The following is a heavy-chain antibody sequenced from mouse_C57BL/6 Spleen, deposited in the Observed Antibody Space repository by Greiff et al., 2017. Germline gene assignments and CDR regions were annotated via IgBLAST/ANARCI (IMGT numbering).Heavy chain of an antibody. CDR2: SYPGDGDT. Sequence: VQLQQSGPELVKPGASVKISCKASGYAFSSSWMNWVKQRPGKGLEWIGRSYPGDGDTNYNGKFKGKATLTADKSSSTAYMQLSSLTSEDSAVYFCGRRGNYGFAYWGQGTLVTVSA. V-gene: IGHV1-82*01. D-gene: IGHD2-1*01. CDR1: GYAFSSSW. CDR3: GRRGNYGFAY. J-gene: IGHJ3*01.